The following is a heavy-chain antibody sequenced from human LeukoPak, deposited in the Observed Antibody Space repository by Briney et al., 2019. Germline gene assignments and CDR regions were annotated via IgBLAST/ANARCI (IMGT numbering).Heavy chain of an antibody. CDR2: ISGCTGSP. Sequence: ASVKVSCKASGYTFTDYSMHWVRQAPGQAPEWMGWISGCTGSPKYSQRFQGRVTITRDTSARTAYMALSSLRPTDTAVYFCARGRYYSDSSYYYFDSWGQGTLVTVSS. CDR3: ARGRYYSDSSYYYFDS. V-gene: IGHV1-3*01. J-gene: IGHJ4*02. CDR1: GYTFTDYS. D-gene: IGHD3-22*01.